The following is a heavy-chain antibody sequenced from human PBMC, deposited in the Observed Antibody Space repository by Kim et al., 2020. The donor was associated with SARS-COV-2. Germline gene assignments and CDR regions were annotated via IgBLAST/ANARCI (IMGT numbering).Heavy chain of an antibody. CDR2: INSDGSST. Sequence: GGSLRLSCAASGFTFSSYWMHWVRQAPGKGLVWVSRINSDGSSTSYADSVKGRFNISRDNAKNTLYLQMNSLRAEDTAVYYCARVEVRYFDWLLARWGMDVWGQGTTVTVSS. D-gene: IGHD3-9*01. J-gene: IGHJ6*02. CDR1: GFTFSSYW. V-gene: IGHV3-74*01. CDR3: ARVEVRYFDWLLARWGMDV.